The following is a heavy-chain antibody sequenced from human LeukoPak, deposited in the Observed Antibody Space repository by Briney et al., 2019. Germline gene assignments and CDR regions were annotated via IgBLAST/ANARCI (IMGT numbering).Heavy chain of an antibody. D-gene: IGHD2-21*01. CDR3: AKDRDYAIDY. CDR1: GFTFSSYG. J-gene: IGHJ4*02. V-gene: IGHV3-30*18. Sequence: GGSLRLSCAASGFTFSSYGMHWVRQAPGKGLEWVAVISYDGSNKYYADSVKGRFTISRDNSKNTLYLQMNRLRAEDTAVYYCAKDRDYAIDYWGQGTLVTVPS. CDR2: ISYDGSNK.